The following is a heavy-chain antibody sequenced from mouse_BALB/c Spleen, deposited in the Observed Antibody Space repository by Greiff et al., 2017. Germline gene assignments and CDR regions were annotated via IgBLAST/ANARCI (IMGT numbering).Heavy chain of an antibody. CDR3: ARLDWEDAMDY. J-gene: IGHJ4*01. D-gene: IGHD4-1*01. V-gene: IGHV5-17*02. Sequence: DVMLVESGGGLVQPGGSRKLSCAASGFTFSSFGMHWVRQAPEKGLEWVAYISSGSSTIYYADTVKGRFTISRDNPKNTLFLQMTSLRSEDTAMYYCARLDWEDAMDYWGQGTSVTVSS. CDR1: GFTFSSFG. CDR2: ISSGSSTI.